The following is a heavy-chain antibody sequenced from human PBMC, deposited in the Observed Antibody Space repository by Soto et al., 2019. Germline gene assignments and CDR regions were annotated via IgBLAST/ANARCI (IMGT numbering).Heavy chain of an antibody. CDR2: ISWNSGSI. CDR3: AKDLGGDGHQGLLNDY. CDR1: GFTFDDYA. Sequence: EVQLVESGGGLVQPGRSLRLSCAASGFTFDDYAMHWVRQAPGKGLEWVSGISWNSGSIGYADSVKGRFTISRDNAKNSLYLQMNSLRAEDTALYYCAKDLGGDGHQGLLNDYWGQGTLVTVSS. J-gene: IGHJ4*02. V-gene: IGHV3-9*01. D-gene: IGHD4-17*01.